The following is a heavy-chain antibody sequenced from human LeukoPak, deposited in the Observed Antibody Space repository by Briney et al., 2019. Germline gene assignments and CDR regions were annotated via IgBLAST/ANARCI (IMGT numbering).Heavy chain of an antibody. D-gene: IGHD3-10*01. CDR1: GFTFSSYW. Sequence: GGSLRLSCAASGFTFSSYWMSWVRQAPGKGPEWVANIKQDGSEKYYVDSVKGRSTISRDNAKNSLYLQMSSLRAEDTAVYYCAREGEALLWFGEVYYYYYYGMDVWGQGTTVTVSS. CDR3: AREGEALLWFGEVYYYYYYGMDV. CDR2: IKQDGSEK. J-gene: IGHJ6*02. V-gene: IGHV3-7*01.